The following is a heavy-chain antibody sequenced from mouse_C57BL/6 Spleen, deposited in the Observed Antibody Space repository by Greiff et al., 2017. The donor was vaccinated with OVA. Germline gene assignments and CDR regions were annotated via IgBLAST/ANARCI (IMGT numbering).Heavy chain of an antibody. J-gene: IGHJ4*01. CDR3: ARWGNGSSYVDAMDD. D-gene: IGHD1-1*01. Sequence: EVQLQESGPELVKPGASVTISCKASGYSFTGYYMHWVKQSHGNILAWIGYIYPYNGVSSYNQKFKGKATLTVDKSSSTAYMELRSLTSEDSAVYYCARWGNGSSYVDAMDDWGKGTSVTVSS. CDR1: GYSFTGYY. CDR2: IYPYNGVS. V-gene: IGHV1-31*01.